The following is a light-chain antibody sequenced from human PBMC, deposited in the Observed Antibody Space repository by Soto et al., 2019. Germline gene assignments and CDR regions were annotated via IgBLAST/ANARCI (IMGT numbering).Light chain of an antibody. Sequence: DIQMTQSPSTRSASLGDRVTITCRASQSISSWLAWYQQKPGKAPKLLIYDASSLESGVPLRFSGSGSGTEFTLTISSLQPDDSATYYCQQANSFPLTFGGGTKVDIK. V-gene: IGKV1-5*01. CDR1: QSISSW. CDR3: QQANSFPLT. J-gene: IGKJ4*01. CDR2: DAS.